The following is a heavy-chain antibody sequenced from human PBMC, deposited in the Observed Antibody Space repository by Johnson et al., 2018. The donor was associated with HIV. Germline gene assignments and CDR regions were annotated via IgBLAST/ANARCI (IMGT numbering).Heavy chain of an antibody. CDR3: ARDQSNGWNRGAFDI. V-gene: IGHV3-66*01. CDR1: GFTVSNYY. D-gene: IGHD6-19*01. J-gene: IGHJ3*02. CDR2: IYSGGST. Sequence: VQLVESGGGLVQPGGSLRLSCAASGFTVSNYYMSWVRQAPGKGLEWVSVIYSGGSTYYADSVKGRFTISRDNSKNTLYLHMNSLRAEDTAVYYYARDQSNGWNRGAFDIWGQGTVVTVSS.